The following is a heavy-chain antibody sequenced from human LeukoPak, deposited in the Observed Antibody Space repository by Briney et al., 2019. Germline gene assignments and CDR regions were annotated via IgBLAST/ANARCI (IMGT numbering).Heavy chain of an antibody. CDR2: LNWNGDRT. V-gene: IGHV3-20*04. Sequence: GGSLRLSCAASGFTFHDYGMSWVRQSPGKGLEWVSGLNWNGDRTGYADSVKGRFTISRDNAKESLYLQMNSLRAEDTALYYCARRDYYGSGSPDFWGQGTLVTVSS. CDR1: GFTFHDYG. CDR3: ARRDYYGSGSPDF. J-gene: IGHJ4*02. D-gene: IGHD3-10*01.